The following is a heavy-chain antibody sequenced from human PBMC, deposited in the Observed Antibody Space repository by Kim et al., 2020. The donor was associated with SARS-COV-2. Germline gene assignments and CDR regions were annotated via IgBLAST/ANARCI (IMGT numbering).Heavy chain of an antibody. D-gene: IGHD5-12*01. CDR3: ARHKQWLRVFDY. Sequence: HNPSLKSPVTISEDTSKNQFSLKLSSVTAADTAVYCCARHKQWLRVFDYWGQGTLVTVSS. V-gene: IGHV4-39*01. J-gene: IGHJ4*02.